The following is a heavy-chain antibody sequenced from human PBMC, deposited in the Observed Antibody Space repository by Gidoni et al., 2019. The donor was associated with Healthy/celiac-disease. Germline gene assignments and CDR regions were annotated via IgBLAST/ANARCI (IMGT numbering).Heavy chain of an antibody. CDR3: ARHNRGEYYDFWSGYSTGSYYYYGMDV. J-gene: IGHJ6*02. CDR1: GFTFSSYA. D-gene: IGHD3-3*01. CDR2: ISYDGSNK. Sequence: QVQLVESGGGVVQPGRSLRLSCAASGFTFSSYAMHWVRPAPAKGLEWVAVISYDGSNKYYAASVKGRFTISRDNSKNTLYLQMNSLRAEDTAVYYCARHNRGEYYDFWSGYSTGSYYYYGMDVWGQGTTVTVSS. V-gene: IGHV3-30-3*01.